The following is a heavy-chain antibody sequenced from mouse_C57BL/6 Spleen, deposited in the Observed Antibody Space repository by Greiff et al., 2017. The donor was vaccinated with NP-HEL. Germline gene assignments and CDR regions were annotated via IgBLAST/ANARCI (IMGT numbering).Heavy chain of an antibody. CDR1: GYSITSGYY. CDR2: ISYDGSN. J-gene: IGHJ2*01. D-gene: IGHD1-1*01. Sequence: EVHLVESGPGLVKPSQSLSLTCSVTGYSITSGYYWNWIRQFPGNKLEWMGYISYDGSNNYNPSLKNRISITRDTSKNQFFLKLNSVTTEDTATYYCARGGVVSFDYWGQGTTLTVSS. V-gene: IGHV3-6*01. CDR3: ARGGVVSFDY.